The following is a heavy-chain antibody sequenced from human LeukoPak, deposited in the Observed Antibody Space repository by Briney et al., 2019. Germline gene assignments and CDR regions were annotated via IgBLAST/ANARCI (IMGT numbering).Heavy chain of an antibody. CDR3: ARSRHVSYYGMDV. V-gene: IGHV4-59*01. J-gene: IGHJ6*02. CDR2: IYYSGST. CDR1: GGSISSYY. Sequence: SETLSLTCTASGGSISSYYWSWIRQPPGKGLEWIGFIYYSGSTNYNPSLKSRVTISVDTSKNQFSLKLSSVTAADTAVYYCARSRHVSYYGMDVWGQGTTVTVSS.